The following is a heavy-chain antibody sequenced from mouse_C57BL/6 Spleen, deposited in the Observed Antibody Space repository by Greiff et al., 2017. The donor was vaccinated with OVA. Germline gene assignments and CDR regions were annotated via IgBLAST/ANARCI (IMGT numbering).Heavy chain of an antibody. CDR3: ASRGYFDV. CDR1: GYTFTSYW. V-gene: IGHV1-64*01. CDR2: IHPNSGST. Sequence: QVQLQQPGAELVKPGASVKLSCKASGYTFTSYWMHWVKQRPGQGLAWIGMIHPNSGSTNYNEKFKSKATLPVDKSSNTSYMQLRSRTSEDSAVYYCASRGYFDVWGTGTTVTVSS. J-gene: IGHJ1*03.